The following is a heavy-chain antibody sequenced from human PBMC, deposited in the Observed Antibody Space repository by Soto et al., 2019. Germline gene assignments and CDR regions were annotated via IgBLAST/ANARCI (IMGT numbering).Heavy chain of an antibody. CDR1: GDSISSNNHF. J-gene: IGHJ4*02. CDR3: ARQLYNYGFDF. CDR2: IYYTGST. V-gene: IGHV4-39*01. D-gene: IGHD5-18*01. Sequence: SETLSLTCTVSGDSISSNNHFWGWIRQPPGKGPEWIGTIYYTGSTYYNPSLKSRVTISVDTSENQFSLKLTSVTAADTAVYYCARQLYNYGFDFWGQGTLVTVSS.